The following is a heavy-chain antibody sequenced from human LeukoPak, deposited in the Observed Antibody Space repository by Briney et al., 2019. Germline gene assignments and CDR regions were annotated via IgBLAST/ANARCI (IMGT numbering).Heavy chain of an antibody. CDR2: ISWNSGSI. V-gene: IGHV3-9*01. CDR3: AKARKQWLAFFDY. J-gene: IGHJ4*02. Sequence: PGGSLRLSCAASGFTFDDYAMRWVRQAPGKGLEWVSGISWNSGSIGYADSVKGRFTISRDNAKNSLYLQMNSLRAEDTALYYCAKARKQWLAFFDYWGQGTLVTVSS. D-gene: IGHD6-19*01. CDR1: GFTFDDYA.